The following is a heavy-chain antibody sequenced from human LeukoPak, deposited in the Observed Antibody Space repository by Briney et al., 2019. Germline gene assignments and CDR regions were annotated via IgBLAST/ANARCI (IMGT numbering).Heavy chain of an antibody. V-gene: IGHV4-39*01. CDR1: GGSIISSNYY. D-gene: IGHD3-3*01. CDR3: ASTLRFLPYRRFDY. Sequence: ETLSLTCSVSGGSIISSNYYWGWIRQPPGKGLEWIGSIYQSGSGSSYYNPSLKSRVTIFGDTSKNQFFLRLSSVTAADTAVYYCASTLRFLPYRRFDYWGQGTLVTVPS. J-gene: IGHJ4*02. CDR2: IYQSGSGSS.